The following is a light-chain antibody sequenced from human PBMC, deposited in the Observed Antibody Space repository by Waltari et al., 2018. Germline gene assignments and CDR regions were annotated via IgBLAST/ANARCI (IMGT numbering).Light chain of an antibody. CDR1: QSISNY. V-gene: IGKV1-5*03. J-gene: IGKJ2*03. Sequence: DIQMTQSPSTLSASVGDTITSTSRASQSISNYLAWYQQKPGKAPKPLIYKASSSGSGVPSSFSGSGYGTEFTLTISSLQPDDFATYYCQQYNTYSSFSQGTKLEIK. CDR3: QQYNTYSS. CDR2: KAS.